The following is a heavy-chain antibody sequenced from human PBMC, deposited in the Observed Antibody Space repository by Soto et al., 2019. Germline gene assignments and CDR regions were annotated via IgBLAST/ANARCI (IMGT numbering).Heavy chain of an antibody. D-gene: IGHD3-22*01. V-gene: IGHV4-34*01. CDR1: GGSFSGHS. CDR2: INHSGRV. J-gene: IGHJ5*01. Sequence: PSDTLSLTCAVYGGSFSGHSWTWIRQSPGKGLEWIGDINHSGRVNYSPSLKSRVTISLDTSKNQFSLTLSAVTAADTAMYYCSTRAYDTNGYYRFDPWGQGTLVTVPQ. CDR3: STRAYDTNGYYRFDP.